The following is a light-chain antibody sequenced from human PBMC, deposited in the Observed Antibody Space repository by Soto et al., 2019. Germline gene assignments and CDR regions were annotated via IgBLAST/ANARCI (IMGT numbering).Light chain of an antibody. V-gene: IGLV2-14*01. Sequence: QSARAQPASVSGSPGQSITISCTGTSSDVGGYNYVSWSQQHPGKAPKLMIYEVSNRPSGVSNRFSGSKSGNTASLTISGHHAHDEAYYYCSSYTSSTIYVLGNGTKVT. CDR3: SSYTSSTIYV. CDR2: EVS. J-gene: IGLJ1*01. CDR1: SSDVGGYNY.